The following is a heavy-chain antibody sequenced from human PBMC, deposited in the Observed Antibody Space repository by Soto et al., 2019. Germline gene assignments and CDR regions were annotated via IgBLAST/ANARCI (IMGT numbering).Heavy chain of an antibody. V-gene: IGHV3-48*01. D-gene: IGHD3-22*01. CDR2: ISSSSSTI. CDR1: GFTFSSYS. Sequence: PGGSLRLSCAVSGFTFSSYSMNWVRQAHGKGLEWVSYISSSSSTIYYADSVKGRFTISRDNAKNSLYLQMNSLRAEDTAVYYCARVVVVIPPGYYYAMDVWGQGTTVTVSS. J-gene: IGHJ6*02. CDR3: ARVVVVIPPGYYYAMDV.